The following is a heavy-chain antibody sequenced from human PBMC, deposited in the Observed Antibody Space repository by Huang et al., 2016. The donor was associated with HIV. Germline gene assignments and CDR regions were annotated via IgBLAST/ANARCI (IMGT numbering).Heavy chain of an antibody. CDR2: LHYSVGN. CDR1: GVPVSSTSYF. D-gene: IGHD3-3*01. V-gene: IGHV4-61*01. Sequence: QVQLQESGPGLVKPSETLSLPCTVSGVPVSSTSYFWSWIRQPPGKGLEWIGFLHYSVGNNYNPSLKRRAIISVDEAKNQFSLKVTSVTAADTAIYYCARDISFGAATNIANWFDPWGQGTLVTVSS. J-gene: IGHJ5*02. CDR3: ARDISFGAATNIANWFDP.